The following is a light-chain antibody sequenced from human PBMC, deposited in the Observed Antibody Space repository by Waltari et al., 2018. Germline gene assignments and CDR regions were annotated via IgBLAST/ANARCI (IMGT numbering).Light chain of an antibody. CDR2: ANT. J-gene: IGLJ1*01. CDR3: QSYDSSLSGSYV. CDR1: SSNIGAGYA. V-gene: IGLV1-40*01. Sequence: QSVLKQPPSVSGAPAQRVTISCTGTSSNIGAGYAVHWYQQLPGPAPKLLIFANTNRPSGVPGRFSGSKSGTSASLAITGLQSEDEADYYCQSYDSSLSGSYVFGTGTKVTVL.